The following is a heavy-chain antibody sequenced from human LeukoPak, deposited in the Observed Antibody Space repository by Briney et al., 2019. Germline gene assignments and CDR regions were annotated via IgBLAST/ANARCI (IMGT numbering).Heavy chain of an antibody. CDR1: GYTFTSYD. J-gene: IGHJ4*02. V-gene: IGHV1-8*01. Sequence: ASVKVSCKASGYTFTSYDINWVRQAAGQGLEWMGWMNPNSGNTGYAQKFQGRVTMTRNTSISTAYMELSSLRSEDTVVYYCARGSSIAAAGSFDYWGQGTLVTVSS. D-gene: IGHD6-13*01. CDR3: ARGSSIAAAGSFDY. CDR2: MNPNSGNT.